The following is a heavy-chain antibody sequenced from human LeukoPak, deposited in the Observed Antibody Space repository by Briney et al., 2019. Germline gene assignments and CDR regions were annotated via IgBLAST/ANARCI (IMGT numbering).Heavy chain of an antibody. J-gene: IGHJ4*02. V-gene: IGHV2-5*02. D-gene: IGHD2-15*01. CDR3: AHRVVADDTLDY. Sequence: SGPALVKPTQTLTLTCTFSGFSLSTGGVGVGGIRQPPGKALEWLSLIYWDEDKLYSPSLNSRLTITKDNSKNQVVLTMTNMDPVDTATYYCAHRVVADDTLDYWGQGTLVTVSS. CDR2: IYWDEDK. CDR1: GFSLSTGGVG.